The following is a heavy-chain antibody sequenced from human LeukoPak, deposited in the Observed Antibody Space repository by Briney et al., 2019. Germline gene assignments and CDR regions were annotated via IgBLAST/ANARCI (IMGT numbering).Heavy chain of an antibody. V-gene: IGHV5-51*01. Sequence: GESLKISRKCSGYSFTSYWIAWVRQMPGKGLEWMGIIYPGDSDTRYSPSFQGQVTISVDKSISTAYLQWGSLKASDTAIYYCAKIDRQYCSRSSCYALDYWGQGTQVTVSS. CDR3: AKIDRQYCSRSSCYALDY. CDR1: GYSFTSYW. D-gene: IGHD2-2*01. CDR2: IYPGDSDT. J-gene: IGHJ4*02.